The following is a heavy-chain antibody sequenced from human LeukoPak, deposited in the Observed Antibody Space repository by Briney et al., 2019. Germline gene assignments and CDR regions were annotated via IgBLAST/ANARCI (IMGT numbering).Heavy chain of an antibody. J-gene: IGHJ4*02. CDR1: GFTFSSYG. CDR2: ISYDGSNK. V-gene: IGHV3-30*18. Sequence: GGSLRLSCAASGFTFSSYGMHWVRQAPGKGLEWVAVISYDGSNKYYADSVKGRFTISRDNSKNTLYLQMNSLGAEDTAVYYCAKDSALFGIVYWGQGTLVTVSS. CDR3: AKDSALFGIVY. D-gene: IGHD3-10*01.